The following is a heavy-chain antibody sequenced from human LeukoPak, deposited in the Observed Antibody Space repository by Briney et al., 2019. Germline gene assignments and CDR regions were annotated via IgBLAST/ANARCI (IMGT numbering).Heavy chain of an antibody. CDR1: GFTFSSYA. CDR3: AKDIDSSGYYPDY. J-gene: IGHJ4*02. V-gene: IGHV3-23*01. Sequence: PGGSLRLSCAASGFTFSSYAMSWVRQAPGKGLEWVSAISGSGGSTYYADSVKGRFTISRDNAKNSLYLQMNSLRAEDTALYYCAKDIDSSGYYPDYWGQGTLVTVSS. D-gene: IGHD3-22*01. CDR2: ISGSGGST.